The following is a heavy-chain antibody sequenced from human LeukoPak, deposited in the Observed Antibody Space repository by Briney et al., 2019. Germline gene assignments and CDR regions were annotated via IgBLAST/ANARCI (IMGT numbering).Heavy chain of an antibody. CDR1: GFTFSSYS. V-gene: IGHV3-23*01. D-gene: IGHD2-2*01. CDR3: ATYAYGPSY. CDR2: ISGSGGST. Sequence: QPGGSLRLSCAASGFTFSSYSMNWVRQAPGKGLEWVSAISGSGGSTYYVDSVKGRFTISRDNSKNTLYLQMNSLRAEDTAVYYCATYAYGPSYWGQGTLVTVSS. J-gene: IGHJ4*02.